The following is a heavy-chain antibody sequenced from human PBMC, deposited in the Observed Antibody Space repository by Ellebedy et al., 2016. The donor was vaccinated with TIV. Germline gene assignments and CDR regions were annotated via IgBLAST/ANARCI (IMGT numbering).Heavy chain of an antibody. CDR3: ARDEAGYSSGWYSAYGMDV. V-gene: IGHV1-69*13. CDR1: GGTFTTYT. J-gene: IGHJ6*02. D-gene: IGHD6-19*01. Sequence: ASVKVSCKTSGGTFTTYTFTWVRQAPGQGLEWMGGIIPIFGTANYAQKFQGRVTITADESTSTAYMELSSLRSEDTAVYYCARDEAGYSSGWYSAYGMDVWGQGTTVTVSS. CDR2: IIPIFGTA.